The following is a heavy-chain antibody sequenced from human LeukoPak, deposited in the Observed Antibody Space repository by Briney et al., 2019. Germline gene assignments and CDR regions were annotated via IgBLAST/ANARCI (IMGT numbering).Heavy chain of an antibody. D-gene: IGHD5-18*01. J-gene: IGHJ1*01. CDR3: ARSGYSYALDH. CDR1: GFSFSTFW. Sequence: GGSLRLSCAASGFSFSTFWMSWVRQAPGKGLEWVANTKGDDSEKYYVESVQGRFSISRDNAKNSLYLHMNSLRAEDTALYYCARSGYSYALDHWGQGSLVVVSS. V-gene: IGHV3-7*01. CDR2: TKGDDSEK.